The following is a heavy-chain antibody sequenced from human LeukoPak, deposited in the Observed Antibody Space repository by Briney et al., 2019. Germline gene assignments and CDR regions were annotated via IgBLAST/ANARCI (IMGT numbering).Heavy chain of an antibody. J-gene: IGHJ4*02. Sequence: PGGSLRLSCAAXXXXXXXXXXXXVXXXXXXXXXXXSXXNWXGXXTGXAEXVKGXXTISRDNATNSLYLQMNSLRAEDXALYYCARVKGIWFGEFDYWGQGTLVTVSS. CDR3: ARVKGIWFGEFDY. CDR2: XNWXGXXT. D-gene: IGHD3-10*01. V-gene: IGHV3-20*04. CDR1: XXXXXXXX.